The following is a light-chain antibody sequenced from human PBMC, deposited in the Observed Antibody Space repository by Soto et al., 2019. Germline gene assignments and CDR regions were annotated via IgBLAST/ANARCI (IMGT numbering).Light chain of an antibody. V-gene: IGLV2-8*01. CDR3: NSYTGRDNAVV. CDR1: SSDVGGYNY. CDR2: EVS. J-gene: IGLJ2*01. Sequence: QSVLTQPPSASGSPGQSVTISCTGTSSDVGGYNYVSWYQQHPGKAPKLMIYEVSKRPSGVPDRFSASKSGNTASLTVSGLQAEDEADYYCNSYTGRDNAVVFGGGTKVTVL.